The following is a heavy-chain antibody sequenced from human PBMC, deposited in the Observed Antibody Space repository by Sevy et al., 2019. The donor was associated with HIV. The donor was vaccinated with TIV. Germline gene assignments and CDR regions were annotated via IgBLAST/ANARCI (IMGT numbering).Heavy chain of an antibody. Sequence: SETLSLTCTVSSGSITSLYWNWIRQPPGKGLEWIANIYYNGHINYNPSLKSRVTLSLDTSKNQFSLRLSSVTAADTAMYYWAGKNAWGRGYSWGQGTLVTVSS. CDR3: AGKNAWGRGYS. J-gene: IGHJ5*01. D-gene: IGHD1-26*01. V-gene: IGHV4-59*08. CDR1: SGSITSLY. CDR2: IYYNGHI.